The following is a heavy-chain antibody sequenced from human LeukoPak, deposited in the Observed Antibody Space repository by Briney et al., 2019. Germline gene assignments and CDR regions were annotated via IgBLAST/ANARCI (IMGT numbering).Heavy chain of an antibody. Sequence: SETLSLTCGVYGGSFSGYYWSWIRQSPGKGLEWIGEISHSGSTNYNPSLKSRVTISVDTSKNQFSLKMSSVTAADTAMYYCARGRNPYYSGYDHPWFDPWGQGTLVTVSS. CDR1: GGSFSGYY. D-gene: IGHD5-12*01. CDR2: ISHSGST. V-gene: IGHV4-34*01. J-gene: IGHJ5*02. CDR3: ARGRNPYYSGYDHPWFDP.